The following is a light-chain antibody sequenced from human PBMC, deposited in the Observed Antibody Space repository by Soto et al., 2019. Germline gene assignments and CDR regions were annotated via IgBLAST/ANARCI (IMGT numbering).Light chain of an antibody. J-gene: IGKJ3*01. Sequence: DIQMTQSPSSLSTFVGDRVTITCRASQSISNYLNWYQQKPGKAPKLLIFAASNLKSGVPSRFSGSGSGTAFSLTISSLQPEDFATYYCQQSYSVPFTFGPGTKVDIK. CDR3: QQSYSVPFT. CDR2: AAS. CDR1: QSISNY. V-gene: IGKV1-39*01.